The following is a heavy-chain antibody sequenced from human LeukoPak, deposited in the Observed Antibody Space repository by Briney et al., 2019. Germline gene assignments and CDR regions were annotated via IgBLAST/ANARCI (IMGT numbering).Heavy chain of an antibody. J-gene: IGHJ4*02. CDR3: ARAPKYYYDSSELSQFDY. D-gene: IGHD3-22*01. V-gene: IGHV4-4*07. Sequence: PSETLSLTCTVSGGSMSSYYWSWIRQPAGKGLEWIGRIYTSGSTNYNPSLRSRVTMSIDTSKKKFSLKLSSVTAADTAVYYCARAPKYYYDSSELSQFDYWGQGTLVTVSS. CDR2: IYTSGST. CDR1: GGSMSSYY.